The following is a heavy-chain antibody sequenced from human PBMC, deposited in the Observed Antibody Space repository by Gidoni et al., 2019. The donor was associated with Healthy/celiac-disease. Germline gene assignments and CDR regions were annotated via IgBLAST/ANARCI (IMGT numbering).Heavy chain of an antibody. CDR2: ISSSSSYT. J-gene: IGHJ4*02. D-gene: IGHD4-17*01. CDR1: GFTFSDYY. CDR3: ARASEYGDYTFFFDY. V-gene: IGHV3-11*05. Sequence: QVQLVESGGGLVKPGGSLRLPCAASGFTFSDYYMSWIRQAPGKGLEWVSYISSSSSYTNYADSVKGRFTISRDNAKNSLYLQMNSLRAEDTAVYYCARASEYGDYTFFFDYWGQGTLVTVSS.